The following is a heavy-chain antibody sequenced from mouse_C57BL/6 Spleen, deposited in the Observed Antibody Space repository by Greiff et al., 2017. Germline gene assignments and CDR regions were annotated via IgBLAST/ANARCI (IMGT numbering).Heavy chain of an antibody. Sequence: QVQLQQSGAELVRPGTSVTVSCKASGYAFTHYLIEWVKQTPGQGLEWIGVINPGSGGTNYNEKFKGKATQTADKSSSTAFKQLSSLTSEDSAVYFCARDITEGYFDVWGTGTTVTVSS. CDR2: INPGSGGT. D-gene: IGHD1-2*01. V-gene: IGHV1-54*01. J-gene: IGHJ1*03. CDR3: ARDITEGYFDV. CDR1: GYAFTHYL.